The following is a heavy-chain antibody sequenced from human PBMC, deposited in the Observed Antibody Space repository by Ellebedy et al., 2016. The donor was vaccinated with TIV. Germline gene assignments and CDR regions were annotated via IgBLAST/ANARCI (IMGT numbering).Heavy chain of an antibody. D-gene: IGHD4-17*01. CDR3: ARSTTVTTASYEY. CDR2: INHSGST. J-gene: IGHJ4*02. V-gene: IGHV4-34*01. CDR1: GGSFSGYY. Sequence: MPSETLSLTCAVYGGSFSGYYWTWIRQPPGKGLEWIGEINHSGSTTYNPSLKSRVTISVDTSRNRFSFKLSSVTAADTAVYYCARSTTVTTASYEYWGQGTLVTVSS.